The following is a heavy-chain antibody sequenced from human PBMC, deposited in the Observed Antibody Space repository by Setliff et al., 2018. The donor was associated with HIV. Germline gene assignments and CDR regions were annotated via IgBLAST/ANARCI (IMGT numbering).Heavy chain of an antibody. D-gene: IGHD3-10*01. V-gene: IGHV2-5*02. CDR2: IYWDGDK. Sequence: SGPTLVNPTQTLTLTCDFSGFSLATDGVAVGWIRQPPGKGPEWLALIYWDGDKRYNTPLKDRLTITKATSNNHVVLMMSNMDPADTATYYCAEGRFGANDAFDIWGQGTMVTVSS. CDR3: AEGRFGANDAFDI. CDR1: GFSLATDGVA. J-gene: IGHJ3*02.